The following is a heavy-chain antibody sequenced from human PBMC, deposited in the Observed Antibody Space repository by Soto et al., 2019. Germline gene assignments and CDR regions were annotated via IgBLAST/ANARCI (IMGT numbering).Heavy chain of an antibody. Sequence: QVQLMESGGGLVKPGGSLRLSCAASGFTFSDHYMSWIRQAPGKGLECVSYISSSSGYTNYADSVKGRFTISRDNAKNSLYLQMNSLTAEDTAVYYCSREHSRDKAFDIWGQGTVVNVSS. V-gene: IGHV3-11*05. D-gene: IGHD2-21*02. CDR2: ISSSSGYT. J-gene: IGHJ3*02. CDR1: GFTFSDHY. CDR3: SREHSRDKAFDI.